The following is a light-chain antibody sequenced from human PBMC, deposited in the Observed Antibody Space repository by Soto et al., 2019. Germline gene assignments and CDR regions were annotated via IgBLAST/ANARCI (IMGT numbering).Light chain of an antibody. CDR3: QQYGSSPLIT. CDR1: QSVSSSY. Sequence: EIVLTQSPGTLSLSPGERATLSCRASQSVSSSYLAWYQRKPGQSPRLLIYGASSRATGIPDRFSGSGSGTDFTLTISRLEPEDFAVYYCQQYGSSPLITFGQGTR. J-gene: IGKJ5*01. V-gene: IGKV3-20*01. CDR2: GAS.